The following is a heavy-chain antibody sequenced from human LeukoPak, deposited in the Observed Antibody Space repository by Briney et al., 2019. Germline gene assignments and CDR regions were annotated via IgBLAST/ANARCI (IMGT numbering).Heavy chain of an antibody. D-gene: IGHD5-18*01. V-gene: IGHV3-23*01. CDR1: GFTFSSYA. CDR2: ISGGGGST. CDR3: AKLRGYSYGFHYFDY. J-gene: IGHJ4*02. Sequence: GGSLRLSCEVSGFTFSSYAMSWVRQAPGKGLEWVSAISGGGGSTYYADSVKGRFTTSRDDSKNTLYLQMNSLRAEDTAAYYCAKLRGYSYGFHYFDYWSQGTLATVSS.